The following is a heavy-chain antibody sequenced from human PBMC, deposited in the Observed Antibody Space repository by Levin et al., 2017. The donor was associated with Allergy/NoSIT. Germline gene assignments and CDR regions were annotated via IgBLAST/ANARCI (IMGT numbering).Heavy chain of an antibody. CDR2: LYHRGNT. V-gene: IGHV4-39*01. Sequence: SQTLSLTCTVSGGSILSSSFYWGWIRQSPGKGLEWIGSLYHRGNTHYNSALKSRVTISVDTSTGVLSLKVKSMTAADSAVYYCVRHDIFTGYFDYWGRGTLVTVSS. D-gene: IGHD3-9*01. CDR3: VRHDIFTGYFDY. J-gene: IGHJ4*02. CDR1: GGSILSSSFY.